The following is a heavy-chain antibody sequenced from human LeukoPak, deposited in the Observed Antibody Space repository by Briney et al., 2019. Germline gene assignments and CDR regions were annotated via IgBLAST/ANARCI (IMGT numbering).Heavy chain of an antibody. CDR2: IYHNGNT. Sequence: SETLSLTCAVSGYSISSGYYWGWIRQPPRKGLEWIGSIYHNGNTYYNPSLKSRVTISVETSKNQFSLKLSSVTAADTAVYYCARDGRFPPEVLPRYFDYWGQGTLVTVSS. J-gene: IGHJ4*02. D-gene: IGHD1-26*01. CDR3: ARDGRFPPEVLPRYFDY. V-gene: IGHV4-38-2*02. CDR1: GYSISSGYY.